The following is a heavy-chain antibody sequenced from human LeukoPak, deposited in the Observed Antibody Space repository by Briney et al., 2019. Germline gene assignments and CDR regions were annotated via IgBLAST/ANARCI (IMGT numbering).Heavy chain of an antibody. J-gene: IGHJ5*02. CDR1: GYTFTSYD. Sequence: ASVKVSCKASGYTFTSYDINWVRQATGQGLEWMGWMNPNSGNTGYAQKFQGRVTITRNTSISTAYMELSSLRSEDTAVYYCARRRLLTRGNWFDPWGQGTLVTVSS. CDR2: MNPNSGNT. CDR3: ARRRLLTRGNWFDP. D-gene: IGHD1-26*01. V-gene: IGHV1-8*03.